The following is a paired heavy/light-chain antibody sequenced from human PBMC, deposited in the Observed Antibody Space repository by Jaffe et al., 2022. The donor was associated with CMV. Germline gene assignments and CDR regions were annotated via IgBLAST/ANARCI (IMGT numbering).Heavy chain of an antibody. CDR1: GYSFTSYW. V-gene: IGHV5-10-1*03. CDR2: IDPSDSYT. CDR3: ARHSLRSVTTNYYYYYMDV. Sequence: EVQLVQSGAEVKKPGESLRISCKGSGYSFTSYWISWVRQMPGKGLEWMGRIDPSDSYTNYSPSFQGHVTISADKSISTAYLQWSSLKASDTAMYYCARHSLRSVTTNYYYYYMDVWGKGTTVTVSS. J-gene: IGHJ6*03. D-gene: IGHD4-17*01.
Light chain of an antibody. CDR1: SSDVGGYNY. J-gene: IGLJ2*01. CDR3: SSYTSSSIVV. Sequence: QSALTQPASVSGSPGQSITISCTGTSSDVGGYNYVSWYQQHPGKAPKLMIYDVSNRPSGVSNRFSGSKSGNTASLTISGLQAEDEADYYCSSYTSSSIVVFGGGTKLTVL. V-gene: IGLV2-14*03. CDR2: DVS.